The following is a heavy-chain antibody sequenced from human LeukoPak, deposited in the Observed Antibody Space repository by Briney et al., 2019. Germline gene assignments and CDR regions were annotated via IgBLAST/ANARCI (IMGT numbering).Heavy chain of an antibody. J-gene: IGHJ4*02. CDR1: GFTFGSYS. CDR2: ISSSSSYI. Sequence: PGGSLRLSCAASGFTFGSYSMNWVRQAPGKGLEWVSSISSSSSYIYYADSVKGRFTISRDNAKNSLYLQMNSLRAEDTAVYYCAREGTGLDNDFWSGNDYWGQGTLVTVSS. V-gene: IGHV3-21*01. D-gene: IGHD3-3*01. CDR3: AREGTGLDNDFWSGNDY.